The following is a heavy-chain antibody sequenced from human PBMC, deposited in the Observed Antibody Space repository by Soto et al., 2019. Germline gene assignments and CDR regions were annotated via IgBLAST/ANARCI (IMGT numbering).Heavy chain of an antibody. V-gene: IGHV3-30-3*01. D-gene: IGHD6-19*01. CDR1: GFTFSSYA. CDR2: ISYDGSNK. J-gene: IGHJ4*02. CDR3: ARDLLGSSGWYFDY. Sequence: GGSLRLSCAASGFTFSSYAMHWVRQAPGKGLEWVAVISYDGSNKYYADSVKGRFTISRDNSKNTLYLQMNSLRAEDTAVYYCARDLLGSSGWYFDYWGQGTLVTVSS.